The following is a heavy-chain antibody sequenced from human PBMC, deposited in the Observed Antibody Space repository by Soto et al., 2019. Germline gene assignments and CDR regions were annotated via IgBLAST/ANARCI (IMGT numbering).Heavy chain of an antibody. V-gene: IGHV3-43D*04. Sequence: EVQLVESGGVVVQPGGSLRLSCAASGFTFDDYAMHWVRQAPGKGLEWVSLISWDGGSTYYADSVKGRFTISRDNSKNSLYLQMNSLRAEDTALYYCAKERLPRGDWFPQAVGTPQIYGMDVWGQGTTVTVSS. CDR1: GFTFDDYA. CDR3: AKERLPRGDWFPQAVGTPQIYGMDV. CDR2: ISWDGGST. D-gene: IGHD3-9*01. J-gene: IGHJ6*02.